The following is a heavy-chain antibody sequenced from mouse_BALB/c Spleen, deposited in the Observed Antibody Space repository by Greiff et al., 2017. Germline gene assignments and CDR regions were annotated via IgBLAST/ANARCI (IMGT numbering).Heavy chain of an antibody. J-gene: IGHJ1*01. V-gene: IGHV1-26*01. D-gene: IGHD1-1*01. Sequence: LVESGASVKISCKASGYSFTGYYMHWVKQSHVKSLEWIGRINPYNGATSYDQNFKDKASLTVDKSSSTAYMELHSLTSEDSAVYYCARSPSTVVASPNWYFDVWGAGTTVTVSS. CDR3: ARSPSTVVASPNWYFDV. CDR2: INPYNGAT. CDR1: GYSFTGYY.